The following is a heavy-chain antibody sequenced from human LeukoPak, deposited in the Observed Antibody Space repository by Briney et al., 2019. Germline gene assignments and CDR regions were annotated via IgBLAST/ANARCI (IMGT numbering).Heavy chain of an antibody. J-gene: IGHJ6*03. CDR3: ARGLRSPYYYYYMDV. CDR2: IIPIFGTA. V-gene: IGHV1-69*13. CDR1: GYTFTGPY. Sequence: GASVKVSCKASGYTFTGPYMHWVRQAPGQGLEWMGGIIPIFGTANYAQKFQGRVTITADESTSTAYMELSSLRSEVTAVYYCARGLRSPYYYYYMDVWGKGTTVTVSS. D-gene: IGHD5-12*01.